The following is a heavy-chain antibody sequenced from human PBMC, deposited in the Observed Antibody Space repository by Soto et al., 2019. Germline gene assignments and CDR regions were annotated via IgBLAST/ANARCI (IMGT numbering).Heavy chain of an antibody. J-gene: IGHJ4*02. CDR1: GFPFSTYW. Sequence: GGSLRLSCAASGFPFSTYWMSWVRQAPGKGLEWVANIKEDGSEKYYVASVMGRFTISRDNAKNSLFLQMNGLRDGDTAVYYCARRGDDFDYWGQGILVTVSS. D-gene: IGHD3-16*01. CDR2: IKEDGSEK. CDR3: ARRGDDFDY. V-gene: IGHV3-7*01.